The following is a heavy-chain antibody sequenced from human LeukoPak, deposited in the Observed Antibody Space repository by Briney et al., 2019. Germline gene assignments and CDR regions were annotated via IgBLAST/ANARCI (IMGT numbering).Heavy chain of an antibody. CDR1: GFTFSSYG. J-gene: IGHJ4*02. D-gene: IGHD2-2*01. CDR2: ISSSGGNT. CDR3: AKVKGSEGYCSITSCLADY. V-gene: IGHV3-23*01. Sequence: GGSLRLSRAVSGFTFSSYGMTWVRQAPGKGLEWVSAISSSGGNTYYADSVKGRFTISRDNSKNTLYLQLNSLRSEDTAVYYCAKVKGSEGYCSITSCLADYWGQGTLVTVSS.